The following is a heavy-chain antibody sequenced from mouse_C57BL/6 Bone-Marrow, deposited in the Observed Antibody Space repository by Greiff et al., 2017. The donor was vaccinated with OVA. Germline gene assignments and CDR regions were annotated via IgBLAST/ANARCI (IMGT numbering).Heavy chain of an antibody. CDR3: ARGDGYYGWYFDV. CDR2: IRSGGST. D-gene: IGHD2-3*01. J-gene: IGHJ1*03. Sequence: QVQLQQSGPGLVQPSQSLSITCTVSGFSLTSYGVHWVRQSPGKGLEWLGVIRSGGSTDYNAAFISRLSISKDNSKSQVFFKMNSLQADDTAIYYCARGDGYYGWYFDVWGTVTTVTVSS. V-gene: IGHV2-2*01. CDR1: GFSLTSYG.